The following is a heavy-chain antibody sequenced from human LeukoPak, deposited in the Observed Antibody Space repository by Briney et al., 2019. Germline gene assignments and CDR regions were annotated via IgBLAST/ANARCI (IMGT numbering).Heavy chain of an antibody. V-gene: IGHV7-4-1*02. CDR2: INTNTGNP. D-gene: IGHD5-18*01. Sequence: GASVKVSCKASGYTFTSYGISWVRQAPGQGLEWMGWINTNTGNPTYAQGFTGRFVFSLDTSVSTAYLQISSLKAEDTAVYYCARETPRGYSYGYFGYWGQGTLVTVSS. CDR3: ARETPRGYSYGYFGY. CDR1: GYTFTSYG. J-gene: IGHJ4*02.